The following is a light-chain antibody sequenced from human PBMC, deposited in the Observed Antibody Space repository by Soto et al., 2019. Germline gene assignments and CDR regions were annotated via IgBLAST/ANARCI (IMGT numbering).Light chain of an antibody. CDR2: DAS. J-gene: IGKJ5*01. Sequence: DIVITKSQTTVSLSRGAWATLSCRASRNINRYLAWYHQKPGQPPRLLIYDASTRATGIPARFSGSGSGTDFTLTISSLEPEDFAVYYCQQRSNWPITCGQGTRLEI. CDR3: QQRSNWPIT. V-gene: IGKV3-11*01. CDR1: RNINRY.